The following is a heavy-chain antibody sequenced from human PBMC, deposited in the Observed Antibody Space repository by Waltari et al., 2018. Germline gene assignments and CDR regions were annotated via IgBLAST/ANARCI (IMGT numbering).Heavy chain of an antibody. D-gene: IGHD6-13*01. CDR3: AREEAAAGLGYYYYGMDV. V-gene: IGHV4-59*11. Sequence: QVQLQESGSGLVKPSETLSLTCTVSGGSISSHYWSWIRQPPGRGLEWSGYSYYSGSTNYNPSLKSRVTISVDTSKNQFSLKLSSVTAADTAVYYCAREEAAAGLGYYYYGMDVWGQGTTVTVSS. CDR2: SYYSGST. J-gene: IGHJ6*02. CDR1: GGSISSHY.